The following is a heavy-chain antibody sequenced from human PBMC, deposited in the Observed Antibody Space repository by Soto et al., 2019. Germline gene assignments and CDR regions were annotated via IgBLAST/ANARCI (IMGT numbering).Heavy chain of an antibody. D-gene: IGHD6-19*01. CDR1: GFTFSSYA. Sequence: GGSLRLSCAASGFTFSSYAMSWVRQAPGKGLEWVSAISGSGGSTYYADSVKGRFTISRDNSKNTLYLQMNSLRAEDMAVYYCAKDWPATGGWYPDNYCMDVWGQGTTVTVSS. J-gene: IGHJ6*02. CDR3: AKDWPATGGWYPDNYCMDV. V-gene: IGHV3-23*01. CDR2: ISGSGGST.